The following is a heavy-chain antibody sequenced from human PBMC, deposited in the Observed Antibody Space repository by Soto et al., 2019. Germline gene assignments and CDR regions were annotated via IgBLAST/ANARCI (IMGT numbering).Heavy chain of an antibody. CDR1: GFTFSSYG. J-gene: IGHJ6*02. V-gene: IGHV3-33*01. D-gene: IGHD3-10*01. CDR2: IWYDGSNK. Sequence: PGGSLRLSCAASGFTFSSYGMHWVRQAPGKGLEWVAVIWYDGSNKYYADSVKGRFTISRDNSKNTLYLQMSSLRAEDTAVYYCARDVKGFGELLYQTPYYYGMEVWGQGTTVTVSS. CDR3: ARDVKGFGELLYQTPYYYGMEV.